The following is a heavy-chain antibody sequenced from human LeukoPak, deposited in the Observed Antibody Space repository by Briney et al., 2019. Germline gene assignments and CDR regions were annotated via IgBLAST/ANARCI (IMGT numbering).Heavy chain of an antibody. CDR2: INDGGST. CDR1: GASFSGYY. V-gene: IGHV4-34*01. D-gene: IGHD3-9*01. J-gene: IGHJ5*02. Sequence: SETLSLTCAVYGASFSGYYWTWIRQAQGKGLECIGEINDGGSTNYNPSLESRVSISIDRSKNQFFLNLTSVTAADTATYYCARSFYNNYDKWFDPWGQGTLVTVSS. CDR3: ARSFYNNYDKWFDP.